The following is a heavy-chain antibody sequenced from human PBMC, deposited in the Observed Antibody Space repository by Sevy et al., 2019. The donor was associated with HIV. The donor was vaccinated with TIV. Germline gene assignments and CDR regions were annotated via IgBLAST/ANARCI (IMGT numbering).Heavy chain of an antibody. D-gene: IGHD2-15*01. CDR3: ARASGGDRLDYYGMDV. CDR1: NYSISSGYY. CDR2: IYHSGST. J-gene: IGHJ6*02. Sequence: SETLSLTCAVSNYSISSGYYWGWIRQSPGKGLEWIGNIYHSGSTYYDPSPKSRVTISVDASKNYFSLRLTSVTAADTAVYYCARASGGDRLDYYGMDVWGQGTTVTVSS. V-gene: IGHV4-38-2*01.